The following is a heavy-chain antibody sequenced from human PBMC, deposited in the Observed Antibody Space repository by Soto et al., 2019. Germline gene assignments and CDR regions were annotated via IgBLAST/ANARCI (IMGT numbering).Heavy chain of an antibody. D-gene: IGHD3-22*01. CDR1: GGTFSSYA. Sequence: QVQLVQSGAEVKKPGSSVKVSCKASGGTFSSYAISWVRQAPGQGLEWMGGIVPIFGTANYAQKFQGRVTTTADESNSTAYMELSSLRSEDTAVYYCARGGFDSLLVVVITGGYFDIWGRGTLVTVSS. J-gene: IGHJ2*01. CDR2: IVPIFGTA. CDR3: ARGGFDSLLVVVITGGYFDI. V-gene: IGHV1-69*01.